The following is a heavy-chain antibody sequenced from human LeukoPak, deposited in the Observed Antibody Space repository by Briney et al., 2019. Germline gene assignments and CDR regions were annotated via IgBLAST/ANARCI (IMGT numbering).Heavy chain of an antibody. CDR3: ARARGYSYGYVY. D-gene: IGHD5-18*01. CDR1: GFTFSSYS. Sequence: GGSLRLSCGASGFTFSSYSMNWVRQAPGKGLEWVSSISSSSSYIYYADSVKGRFTISRDNAKNSLYLQMNSLRAEDTAVYYCARARGYSYGYVYWGQGTLVTVSS. V-gene: IGHV3-21*01. CDR2: ISSSSSYI. J-gene: IGHJ4*02.